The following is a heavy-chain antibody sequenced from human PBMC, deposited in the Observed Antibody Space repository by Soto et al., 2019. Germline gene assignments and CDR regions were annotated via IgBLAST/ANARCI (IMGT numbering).Heavy chain of an antibody. D-gene: IGHD2-15*01. CDR3: ARHETLASAGGY. V-gene: IGHV4-39*01. CDR2: LYYGGST. Sequence: QLQLQESGPGLVKPSETLSLTCTVSGGSISGRSYYWGWIHQPPGKGLEWIGSLYYGGSTYYNPSLKSRVTLSVDTSKNQFSLNLRSVTAADTAVYYCARHETLASAGGYWGQGTLVTVSS. J-gene: IGHJ4*02. CDR1: GGSISGRSYY.